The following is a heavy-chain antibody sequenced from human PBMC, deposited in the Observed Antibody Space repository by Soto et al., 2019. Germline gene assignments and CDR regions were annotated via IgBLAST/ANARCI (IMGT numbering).Heavy chain of an antibody. D-gene: IGHD3-22*01. CDR3: ARVNSGYYFGFDY. CDR1: GCSISSGGYY. J-gene: IGHJ4*02. Sequence: SETLSLTCTVSGCSISSGGYYWSWIRQHPGKGLEWFGYIYYSGSTYYNPSLKSRVTISVDTSKNQFSLKLSSVTAANTAVYYCARVNSGYYFGFDYGGQGTLVTVSS. V-gene: IGHV4-31*03. CDR2: IYYSGST.